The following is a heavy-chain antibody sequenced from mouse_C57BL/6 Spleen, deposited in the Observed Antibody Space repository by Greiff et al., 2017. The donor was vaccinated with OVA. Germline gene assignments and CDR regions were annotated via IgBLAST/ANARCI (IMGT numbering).Heavy chain of an antibody. V-gene: IGHV2-6*01. CDR1: GFSLTSYG. J-gene: IGHJ3*01. CDR3: ASEDSSGGFAY. CDR2: IWGVGST. Sequence: VQVVESGPGLVAPSQSLSITCTVSGFSLTSYGVDWVRQSPGKGLEWLGVIWGVGSTNYNSALKSRLSISKDNSKSQVFLKMNSLQTDDTAMYYCASEDSSGGFAYWGQGTLVTVSA. D-gene: IGHD3-2*02.